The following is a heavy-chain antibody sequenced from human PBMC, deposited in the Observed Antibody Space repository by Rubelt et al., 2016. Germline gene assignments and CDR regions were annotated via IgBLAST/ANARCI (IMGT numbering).Heavy chain of an antibody. CDR2: IYSGGST. CDR1: GFTFSSYA. J-gene: IGHJ4*02. D-gene: IGHD6-19*01. Sequence: GGGVVQPGGSLRLSCAASGFTFSSYAMSWVRQAPGKGLEWVSVIYSGGSTNYADSVKGRFTMSRDNSKNRLNLQRNSMRAEETAGYYCERDPSSGWLGDWGQGTLVTVSS. CDR3: ERDPSSGWLGD. V-gene: IGHV3-66*01.